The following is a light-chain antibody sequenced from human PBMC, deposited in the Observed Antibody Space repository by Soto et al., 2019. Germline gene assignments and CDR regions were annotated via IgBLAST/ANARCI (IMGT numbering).Light chain of an antibody. V-gene: IGLV2-23*01. J-gene: IGLJ1*01. Sequence: QSALTQPASVSGSPGQSITISCTGTSSDVGSYNLVSWYQQHPGTAPKLMIYEAFKRPSGVSNRFSDSKSGDTASLTISGLQAEDEADYYCCSYAGSTTLYVFGTGTKVTVL. CDR3: CSYAGSTTLYV. CDR2: EAF. CDR1: SSDVGSYNL.